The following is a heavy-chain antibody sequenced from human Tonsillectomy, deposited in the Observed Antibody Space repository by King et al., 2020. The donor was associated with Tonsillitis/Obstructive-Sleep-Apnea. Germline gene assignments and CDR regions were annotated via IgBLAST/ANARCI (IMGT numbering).Heavy chain of an antibody. V-gene: IGHV1-8*02. D-gene: IGHD2-8*01. J-gene: IGHJ6*03. CDR1: GDTLTSFD. CDR2: MNPYSGST. CDR3: ARCRDWNNGFCHLNHFFMDG. Sequence: VQLVESGAEVRKPGASVKVSCKASGDTLTSFDINWVRQANGQGLEWMGWMNPYSGSTGYAQKFQGRITMSMNTSINTVYMELSSLRSEDTAVYYCARCRDWNNGFCHLNHFFMDGWAKGTTVTLPS.